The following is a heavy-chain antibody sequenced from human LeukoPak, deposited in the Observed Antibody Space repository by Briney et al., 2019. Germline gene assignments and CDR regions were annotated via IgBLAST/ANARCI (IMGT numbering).Heavy chain of an antibody. J-gene: IGHJ6*03. CDR3: ARVALGYSYGYPYYYYYMDV. D-gene: IGHD5-18*01. Sequence: GGSLRLSCAASGFTFSSYVMHWVRQAPGKGLVWVSRINSDGSSTSYADSLKGRFTISRDNAKNTLYLQMNSLRAEDTAVYYCARVALGYSYGYPYYYYYMDVWGKGTTVTISS. CDR1: GFTFSSYV. CDR2: INSDGSST. V-gene: IGHV3-74*01.